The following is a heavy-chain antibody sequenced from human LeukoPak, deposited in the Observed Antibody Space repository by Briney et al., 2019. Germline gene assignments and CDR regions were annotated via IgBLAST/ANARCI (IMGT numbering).Heavy chain of an antibody. CDR2: INPNSGGT. J-gene: IGHJ5*02. V-gene: IGHV1-2*02. CDR1: GYTFTSYH. CDR3: ARPLLAAAWNWFDP. Sequence: ASVKVSCKASGYTFTSYHMHWVRQAPGQGLEWMGWINPNSGGTNYAQKFQGRVTMTRDTSISTAYMELSRLRSDDTAVYYCARPLLAAAWNWFDPWGQGALVTVSS. D-gene: IGHD6-13*01.